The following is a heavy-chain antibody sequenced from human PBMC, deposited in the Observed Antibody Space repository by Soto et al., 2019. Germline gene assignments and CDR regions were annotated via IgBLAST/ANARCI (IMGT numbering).Heavy chain of an antibody. Sequence: PGGSLRLSCAASGFTFSGSAMHWVRQAPGKGLEWVGRIKSKTDGDTTDYAAPVKGRFTISRDDSKNTLYLQMNSLKTEDTAVYYCTTDLGYYDSSGYCDYWGQGTLVTVSS. CDR1: GFTFSGSA. V-gene: IGHV3-15*01. J-gene: IGHJ4*02. CDR2: IKSKTDGDTT. D-gene: IGHD3-22*01. CDR3: TTDLGYYDSSGYCDY.